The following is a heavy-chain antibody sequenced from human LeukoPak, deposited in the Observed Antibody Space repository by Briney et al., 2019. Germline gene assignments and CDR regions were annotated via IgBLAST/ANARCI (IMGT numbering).Heavy chain of an antibody. CDR1: GGTFSSYA. J-gene: IGHJ4*02. Sequence: ASVTVSCKASGGTFSSYAISWVRQAPGQGLEWMGRIIPILGIANYAQKFQGRVTITADKSTSTAYMELSSLRSEDTAVYYCARVCSGGSCYPNDYWGQGTLVTVSS. D-gene: IGHD2-15*01. V-gene: IGHV1-69*04. CDR3: ARVCSGGSCYPNDY. CDR2: IIPILGIA.